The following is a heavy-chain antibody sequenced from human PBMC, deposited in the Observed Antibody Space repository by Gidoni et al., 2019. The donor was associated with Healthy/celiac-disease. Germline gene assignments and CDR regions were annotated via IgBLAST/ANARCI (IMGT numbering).Heavy chain of an antibody. CDR1: GFTFDDYT. CDR3: AKGDSSSGMDV. CDR2: ISWDGGST. Sequence: EVQLVESGGVVVQPGGSLRLSCAASGFTFDDYTMHWVRQAPGKGLEWVSLISWDGGSTYYADSVKDRFTISRDNSKNSLYLQMNSLRTEDTALYYCAKGDSSSGMDVWGQGTTVTVFS. D-gene: IGHD6-13*01. V-gene: IGHV3-43*01. J-gene: IGHJ6*02.